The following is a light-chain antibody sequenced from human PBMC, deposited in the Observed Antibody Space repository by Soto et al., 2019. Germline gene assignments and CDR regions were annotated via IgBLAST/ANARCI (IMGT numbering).Light chain of an antibody. J-gene: IGKJ1*01. CDR1: QSVSIW. CDR3: QQFNTWTWT. V-gene: IGKV1-5*03. CDR2: KSS. Sequence: DIQVTQSPPTLSASEGDRVTISCGASQSVSIWLAWYQKKPGRAPKLLMYKSSILESGVPSRLSGSGYGTELTLTISSLQPDDFETYYCQQFNTWTWTFGQGTKVDIK.